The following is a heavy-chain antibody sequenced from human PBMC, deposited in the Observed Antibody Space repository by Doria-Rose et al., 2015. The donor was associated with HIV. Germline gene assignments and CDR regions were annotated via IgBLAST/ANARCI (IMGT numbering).Heavy chain of an antibody. D-gene: IGHD6-13*01. CDR1: GVSLSSPGMG. V-gene: IGHV2-26*01. Sequence: QVTLKESGPVLVKPTETLTLTCTVSGVSLSSPGMGVSWIRQPPGKALEWLANIFSDDERSYKTSLKSRLTISRCTSKRKVILTMTDMDPVDTATYYCARIKSSRWYHKYYFDFWGQGTLVIVSA. CDR3: ARIKSSRWYHKYYFDF. CDR2: IFSDDER. J-gene: IGHJ4*02.